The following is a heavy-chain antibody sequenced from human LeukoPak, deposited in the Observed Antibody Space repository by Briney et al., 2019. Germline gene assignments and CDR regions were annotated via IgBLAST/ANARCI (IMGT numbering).Heavy chain of an antibody. V-gene: IGHV1-18*04. CDR3: ARGRTTVTTKEHLDY. Sequence: GASVKVSCKASGYTFTSYGISWVRQAPGQGLEWMGWISAYNGNTNYAQKLQGRVTMTTDTSTSTAYMELRSLRSDDTAVYYCARGRTTVTTKEHLDYWGQGTLVTVSS. CDR2: ISAYNGNT. D-gene: IGHD4-17*01. CDR1: GYTFTSYG. J-gene: IGHJ4*02.